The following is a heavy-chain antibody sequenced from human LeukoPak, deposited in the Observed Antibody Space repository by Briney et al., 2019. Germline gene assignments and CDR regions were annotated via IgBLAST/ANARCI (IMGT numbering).Heavy chain of an antibody. CDR1: GGSISSYY. D-gene: IGHD1-1*01. V-gene: IGHV4-59*08. CDR3: ARQIRRTGYFDY. J-gene: IGHJ4*02. CDR2: IYYSGST. Sequence: SSETLSLTCTVSGGSISSYYWSWIRQPPGKGLEWIGYIYYSGSTNYNPSLKSRVTISVDTSKNQFSLKLSSVTAADTAVYYRARQIRRTGYFDYWGQGTLVTVSS.